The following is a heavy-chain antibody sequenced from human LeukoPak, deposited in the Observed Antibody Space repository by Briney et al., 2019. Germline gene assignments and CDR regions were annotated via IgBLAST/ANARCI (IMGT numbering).Heavy chain of an antibody. Sequence: PGGSLRLSCAASGFTFSSYAMSWVRQAPGKGLEWVSAISGSGGSTYYADSEKGRFTISRDNSKNTLYLQMNSLRAEDTAVYYCAKDYYGSGSYYIAPGPMDVWGQGTTVTVSS. D-gene: IGHD3-10*01. CDR3: AKDYYGSGSYYIAPGPMDV. J-gene: IGHJ6*02. V-gene: IGHV3-23*01. CDR2: ISGSGGST. CDR1: GFTFSSYA.